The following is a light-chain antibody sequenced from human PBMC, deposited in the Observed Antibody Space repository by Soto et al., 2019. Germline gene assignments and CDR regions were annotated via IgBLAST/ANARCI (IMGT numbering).Light chain of an antibody. Sequence: EIVLTQSPATLSLSPGERATLSCRASQSVGSIYLAWYQQRPGQAPRLLIYGASNRATGIPARFSGSGSGTDFTLTISSLEPEDFAVYYCQQRSNWPRTFGQGTKVDIK. CDR1: QSVGSIY. CDR3: QQRSNWPRT. CDR2: GAS. V-gene: IGKV3-11*01. J-gene: IGKJ1*01.